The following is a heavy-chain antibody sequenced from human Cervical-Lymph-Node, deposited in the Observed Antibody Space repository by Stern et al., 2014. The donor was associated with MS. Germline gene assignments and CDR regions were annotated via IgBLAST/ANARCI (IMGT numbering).Heavy chain of an antibody. CDR3: ASAYSSSHYYFDY. Sequence: VQLVESGGGVVQPGRSLRLSCAASGFSFSRYAMHWVRQAPGKGLEWVALIWYDGSNPYYADSATGRFTISRDNLKTTLYLQMNSLRAEDTAVYYCASAYSSSHYYFDYWGQGTLVTVSS. J-gene: IGHJ4*02. V-gene: IGHV3-33*01. D-gene: IGHD6-13*01. CDR2: IWYDGSNP. CDR1: GFSFSRYA.